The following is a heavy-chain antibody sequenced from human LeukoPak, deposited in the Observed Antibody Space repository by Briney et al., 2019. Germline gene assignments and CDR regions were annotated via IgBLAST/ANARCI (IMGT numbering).Heavy chain of an antibody. Sequence: SETLSLTCTVSGGSISSSSYYWGWIRQPPGKGLEWIGSIYYSGSTYYNPSLKSRVTISVDTSKNQFSLKLSSVTAADTAVYYCARDGMVRGVNTDYWGQGTLVTVSS. CDR2: IYYSGST. CDR1: GGSISSSSYY. J-gene: IGHJ4*02. D-gene: IGHD3-10*01. CDR3: ARDGMVRGVNTDY. V-gene: IGHV4-39*07.